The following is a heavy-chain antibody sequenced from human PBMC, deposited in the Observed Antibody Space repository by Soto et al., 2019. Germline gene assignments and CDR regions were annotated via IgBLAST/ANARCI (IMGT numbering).Heavy chain of an antibody. J-gene: IGHJ4*02. V-gene: IGHV1-69*13. Sequence: ASVKVSCKASGGTFSSYAISWVRQAPGQGLEWMGGIIPIFGTANYAQKFQGRVTITADESTSTAYMELSSLRSEDTAVYYCARDTSGWNYYFDYWGQGTLVTVSS. CDR3: ARDTSGWNYYFDY. D-gene: IGHD6-19*01. CDR2: IIPIFGTA. CDR1: GGTFSSYA.